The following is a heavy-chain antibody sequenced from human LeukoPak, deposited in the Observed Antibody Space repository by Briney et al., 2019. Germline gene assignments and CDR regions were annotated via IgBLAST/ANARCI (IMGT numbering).Heavy chain of an antibody. J-gene: IGHJ3*02. Sequence: GEALRISFKGSGCSFTSYWISWVRPMPGKGVEWMGRIDPSDSYTNYSPSFQGHVTISADKSISTAYLQWSSLKASDTAMYYCARKDIAVAGDAFDIWGQGTMVTVSS. CDR2: IDPSDSYT. D-gene: IGHD6-19*01. V-gene: IGHV5-10-1*01. CDR1: GCSFTSYW. CDR3: ARKDIAVAGDAFDI.